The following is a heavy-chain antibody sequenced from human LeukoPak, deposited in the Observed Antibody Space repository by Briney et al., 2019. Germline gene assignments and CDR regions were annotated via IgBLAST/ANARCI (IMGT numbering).Heavy chain of an antibody. Sequence: GGSLRRSCAASGFTFDDYAMHWVRQAPGKGLEGVSGISWNSGSIGYADSVKGRFTISRDNAKNSLYLQMNSLRAEDTALYYCAKGVYYDSSGGIDYWGQGTLVTVSS. CDR1: GFTFDDYA. D-gene: IGHD3-22*01. J-gene: IGHJ4*02. V-gene: IGHV3-9*01. CDR2: ISWNSGSI. CDR3: AKGVYYDSSGGIDY.